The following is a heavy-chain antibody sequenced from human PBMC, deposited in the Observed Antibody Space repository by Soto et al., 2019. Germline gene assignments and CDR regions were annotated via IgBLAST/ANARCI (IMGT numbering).Heavy chain of an antibody. Sequence: EVQLVESGGGLVQPGGSLRLSCTASVFSFSDSWMTWVRQAPGKGLEWVARIKPDESEKKYADSVKGRFSIPRDNAKNSMYLQMDSLRGENTAEYYCVRGGSNYASWGQGTLVTVSS. J-gene: IGHJ5*02. D-gene: IGHD4-4*01. CDR1: VFSFSDSW. CDR2: IKPDESEK. V-gene: IGHV3-7*01. CDR3: VRGGSNYAS.